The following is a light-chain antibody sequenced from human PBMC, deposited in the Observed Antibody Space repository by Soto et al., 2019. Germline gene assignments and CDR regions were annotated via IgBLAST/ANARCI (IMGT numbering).Light chain of an antibody. Sequence: QPVLTQPASVSGPPGQSITISCTGTSSDVGGYNYVSWYQQHPGKAPKLMIYDVSNRPSGVSNRFSGSKSGNTASLTISGLQAEDEADYYCSSYTSSSTLLFGTGTKVTVL. CDR2: DVS. J-gene: IGLJ1*01. V-gene: IGLV2-14*01. CDR3: SSYTSSSTLL. CDR1: SSDVGGYNY.